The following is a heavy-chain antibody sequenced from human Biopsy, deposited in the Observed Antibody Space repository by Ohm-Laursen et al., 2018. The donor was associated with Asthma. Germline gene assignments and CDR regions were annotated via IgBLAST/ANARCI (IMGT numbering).Heavy chain of an antibody. J-gene: IGHJ4*02. CDR1: GFMFRSFG. Sequence: SLRLSCTATGFMFRSFGMHWVRQAPGKGLEWVAVISYDGNHKFYEDSVKGRFTISRDNSKSTLYLQMNSLRTEDTAVYYCAKRRGYSGHDNDYWGQGTLVIVSS. CDR3: AKRRGYSGHDNDY. V-gene: IGHV3-30*18. CDR2: ISYDGNHK. D-gene: IGHD5-12*01.